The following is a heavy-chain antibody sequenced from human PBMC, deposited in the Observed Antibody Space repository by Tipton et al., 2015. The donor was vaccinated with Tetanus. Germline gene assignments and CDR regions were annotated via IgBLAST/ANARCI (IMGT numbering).Heavy chain of an antibody. CDR3: ARGPRYNY. D-gene: IGHD5-12*01. J-gene: IGHJ4*02. V-gene: IGHV4-59*12. CDR1: GGSISTYH. CDR2: IDYFGST. Sequence: TLSLTCTVSGGSISTYHWNWFRLPPGKGLEWIGYIDYFGSTKINPSLKSRVAMSVDTAANQLSLKLTSVTAADTAVYYCARGPRYNYWGQGMLVTVSS.